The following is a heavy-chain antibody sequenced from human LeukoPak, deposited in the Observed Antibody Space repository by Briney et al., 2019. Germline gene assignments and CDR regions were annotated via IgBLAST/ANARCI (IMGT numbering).Heavy chain of an antibody. V-gene: IGHV3-7*01. CDR3: ARIKEYGFDI. D-gene: IGHD3-10*01. CDR2: IKDDGSEK. Sequence: PGGSLRLSCAGSAFTFSSYWMRWVRQAPGKGPEGVANIKDDGSEKYYLDSVKGRFTISRDNAKNSLYLQMNSLRAEDTAVYSCARIKEYGFDIWGQGTMVTVSS. J-gene: IGHJ3*02. CDR1: AFTFSSYW.